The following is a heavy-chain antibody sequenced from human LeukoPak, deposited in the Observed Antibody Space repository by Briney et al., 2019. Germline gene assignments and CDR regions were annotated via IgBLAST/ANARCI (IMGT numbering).Heavy chain of an antibody. Sequence: GGSLRLSCAASGFPFRTYWMTWVRQAPGKGLEWVANMNQDGGEIYYVDSVKGRFTISRDNAKNSLFLQMNSLRAEDMAVYYCARDTFGVFDYWGQGTLVTVSS. CDR2: MNQDGGEI. CDR1: GFPFRTYW. D-gene: IGHD3-16*01. J-gene: IGHJ4*02. V-gene: IGHV3-7*01. CDR3: ARDTFGVFDY.